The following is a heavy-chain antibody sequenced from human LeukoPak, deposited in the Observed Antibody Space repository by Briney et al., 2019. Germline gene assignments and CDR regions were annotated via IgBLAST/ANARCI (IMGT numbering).Heavy chain of an antibody. V-gene: IGHV4-38-2*02. D-gene: IGHD3-22*01. J-gene: IGHJ3*02. Sequence: SETLSLTCTVSGYSISSGYYWGWIRQPPGKGLEWIGSIYHSGSTYYNPSLKSRVTISVDTSKNQFSLKLSSVTAADTAVYYCARSVGHYDSSGYYYADAFDIWGQGTMVTVSS. CDR2: IYHSGST. CDR3: ARSVGHYDSSGYYYADAFDI. CDR1: GYSISSGYY.